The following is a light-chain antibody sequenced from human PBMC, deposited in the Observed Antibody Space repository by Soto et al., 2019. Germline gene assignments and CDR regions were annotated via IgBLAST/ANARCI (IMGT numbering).Light chain of an antibody. Sequence: DIQMTQSPSTLSASVGDRVTITCRASQSISVWLAWYRQKPGKAPKLLIYKASTLESGVPSTFSGSGSGTEFTLTISSLQPDDFATYYCQQYISFSLTFGQGTKVEIK. V-gene: IGKV1-5*03. CDR1: QSISVW. J-gene: IGKJ1*01. CDR3: QQYISFSLT. CDR2: KAS.